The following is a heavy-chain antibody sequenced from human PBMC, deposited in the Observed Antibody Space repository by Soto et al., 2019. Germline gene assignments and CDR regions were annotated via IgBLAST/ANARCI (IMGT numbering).Heavy chain of an antibody. V-gene: IGHV3-21*01. D-gene: IGHD6-19*01. J-gene: IGHJ3*02. CDR3: VRVLKSIGWDNDVFDI. CDR1: GFTFSNYS. Sequence: GGSLRLSCAASGFTFSNYSMNWVRQAPGKGLEWVSSISCSSSYIYYADSVKGRFTISRDNAENTLYLQMNNLRADDTAVYYCVRVLKSIGWDNDVFDIWGQGTMVTVSS. CDR2: ISCSSSYI.